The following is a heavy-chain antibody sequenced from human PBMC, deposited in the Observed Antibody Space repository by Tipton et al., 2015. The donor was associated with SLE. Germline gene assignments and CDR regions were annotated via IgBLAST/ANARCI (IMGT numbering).Heavy chain of an antibody. D-gene: IGHD3-16*01. J-gene: IGHJ3*02. Sequence: TLSLTCTVSGGFISSGGSYWSWIRQHPGKGLEWIGYIYYTGSTYYNPSLKSRLTISLDTSKNQFSLKLSSVAVADTAVYYCGARGAFDIWGQGTMVTVSS. CDR3: GARGAFDI. CDR1: GGFISSGGSY. CDR2: IYYTGST. V-gene: IGHV4-31*03.